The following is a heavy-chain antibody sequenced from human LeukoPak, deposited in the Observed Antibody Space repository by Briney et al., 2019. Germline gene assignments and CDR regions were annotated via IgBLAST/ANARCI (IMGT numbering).Heavy chain of an antibody. CDR1: GGSISSYY. J-gene: IGHJ2*01. D-gene: IGHD6-13*01. Sequence: SETLSLTCTVSGGSISSYYWSWIRQPPGKGLEWIGYIYYSGSTNYNPSLKSRVTISVDTSKDQFSLKLSSVTAADTAVYYCARVSSSWYQDWYFDLWGRGTLVTVSS. V-gene: IGHV4-59*12. CDR2: IYYSGST. CDR3: ARVSSSWYQDWYFDL.